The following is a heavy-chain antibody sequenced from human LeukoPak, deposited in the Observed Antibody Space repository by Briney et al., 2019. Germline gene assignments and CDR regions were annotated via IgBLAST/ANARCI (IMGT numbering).Heavy chain of an antibody. Sequence: ASVKVSCKASGYTFTGYYMHWVRQAPGQGLEWMGWINPNSGGTNYAQNFQGRVTMTRDASISTAYMELSRLRSDDTALYYCARIGISARGTNFHHWGQGTLVTVSS. D-gene: IGHD6-13*01. CDR3: ARIGISARGTNFHH. V-gene: IGHV1-2*02. J-gene: IGHJ1*01. CDR2: INPNSGGT. CDR1: GYTFTGYY.